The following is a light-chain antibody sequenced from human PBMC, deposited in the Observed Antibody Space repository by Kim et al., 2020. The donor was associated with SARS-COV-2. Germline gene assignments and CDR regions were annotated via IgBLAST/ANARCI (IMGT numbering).Light chain of an antibody. CDR1: QSVSSNY. V-gene: IGKV3-20*01. Sequence: EIVLTQSKGTLSLSPGERATLSCRASQSVSSNYLAWYQHKPGQGPRLLIYGASSRATGIPNRFSGSGSGTDFTLTISRLEPEDFAVYYCQQYDRSPFTFGPGTKVDIK. CDR2: GAS. CDR3: QQYDRSPFT. J-gene: IGKJ3*01.